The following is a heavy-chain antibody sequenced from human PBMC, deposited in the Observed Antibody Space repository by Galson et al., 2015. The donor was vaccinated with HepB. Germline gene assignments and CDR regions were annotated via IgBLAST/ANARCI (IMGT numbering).Heavy chain of an antibody. V-gene: IGHV1-3*01. Sequence: SVKVSCKASGYTFTSYAMHWVRQAPGQRLEWMGWINAGNGNTKYSQKFQGRVTITRDTSASTAYMELSSLRSEDTAVYYCAQSPIAVAGTPPTSRRYFDLWVRGTLVTVSS. J-gene: IGHJ2*01. CDR3: AQSPIAVAGTPPTSRRYFDL. CDR2: INAGNGNT. D-gene: IGHD6-19*01. CDR1: GYTFTSYA.